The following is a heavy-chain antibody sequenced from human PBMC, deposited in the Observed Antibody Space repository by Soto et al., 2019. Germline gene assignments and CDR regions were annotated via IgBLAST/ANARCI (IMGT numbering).Heavy chain of an antibody. J-gene: IGHJ4*02. CDR2: IYWDDDK. D-gene: IGHD4-17*01. CDR3: AHTVTRFDYFDY. CDR1: GFSLSTRTEG. V-gene: IGHV2-5*02. Sequence: QISLNGSGPTLMKPTQTLTQTCTFAGFSLSTRTEGVGWIRQPPGKALEWLALIYWDDDKRYSPSLRTRLTITKDTSKNHVVLTMTNMDPVDTATYYCAHTVTRFDYFDYWGQGTLVTVSS.